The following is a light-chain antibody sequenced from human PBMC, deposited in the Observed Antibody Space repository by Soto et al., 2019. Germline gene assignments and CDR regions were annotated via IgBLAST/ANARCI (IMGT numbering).Light chain of an antibody. CDR1: QAISSN. CDR2: GAS. V-gene: IGKV3-15*01. CDR3: QQYDPWPPMYT. J-gene: IGKJ2*01. Sequence: EIVMTQSPATLSVSRGERATLSCRANQAISSNLAWYQQKPGQAPRLLIYGASTRATDIPDRFSGSGSGTEFTLTISSLQSEDSAVYYCQQYDPWPPMYTFGQGTKLEIE.